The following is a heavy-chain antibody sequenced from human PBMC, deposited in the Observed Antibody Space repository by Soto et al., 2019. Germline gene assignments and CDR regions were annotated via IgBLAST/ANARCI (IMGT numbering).Heavy chain of an antibody. Sequence: GGSLRLSCAASGFTFSSYSMNWVRQAPGKGLEWVSSISSSSSYIYYADSVKGRFTISRDNAKNSLYLQMNSLRAEDTAVYYCARDWPAAAGTTKDYYYYGMDVWGQGTTVTVSS. J-gene: IGHJ6*02. CDR3: ARDWPAAAGTTKDYYYYGMDV. CDR1: GFTFSSYS. CDR2: ISSSSSYI. D-gene: IGHD6-13*01. V-gene: IGHV3-21*01.